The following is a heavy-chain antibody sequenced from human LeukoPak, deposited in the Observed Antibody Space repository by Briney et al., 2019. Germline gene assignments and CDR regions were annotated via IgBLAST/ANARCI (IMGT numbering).Heavy chain of an antibody. J-gene: IGHJ5*02. Sequence: SETLSLTRTVSGGSISSYYWSWIRQPAGKGLEWIGRIYTSGSTNYNPSLKSRVTMSVDTSKNQFSLKLSSVAAADTAVYYCARDRAYYDFWSGYGGGWFDPWGQGTLVTVSS. CDR2: IYTSGST. V-gene: IGHV4-4*07. D-gene: IGHD3-3*01. CDR1: GGSISSYY. CDR3: ARDRAYYDFWSGYGGGWFDP.